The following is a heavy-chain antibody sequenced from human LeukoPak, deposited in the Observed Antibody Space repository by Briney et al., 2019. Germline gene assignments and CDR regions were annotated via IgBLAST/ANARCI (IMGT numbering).Heavy chain of an antibody. D-gene: IGHD1-7*01. J-gene: IGHJ4*02. CDR1: GFTFSDYA. CDR2: ISGNGGTT. Sequence: GGSLRLSCAASGFTFSDYAIHWVRQAPGKGLEYVSVISGNGGTTYYANSVKGRFTISRDNSKNTVYLQMGSLRAEDMAVYYCARGTGTTDYWGQGTLVTVSS. CDR3: ARGTGTTDY. V-gene: IGHV3-64*01.